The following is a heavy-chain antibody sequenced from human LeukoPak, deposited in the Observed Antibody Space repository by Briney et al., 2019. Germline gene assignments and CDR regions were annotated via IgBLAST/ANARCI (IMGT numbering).Heavy chain of an antibody. D-gene: IGHD7-27*01. CDR2: ISHDGSDE. Sequence: PGGSLRLSCTTSGFTFNNYPMHWVRQAPGKGLEWVATISHDGSDENYADYVKGRFIISRDNSMKSLFLQMNGLIIDDTAVYYCAREGLGFDYWGQGTLVTVSS. CDR1: GFTFNNYP. V-gene: IGHV3-30*04. J-gene: IGHJ4*02. CDR3: AREGLGFDY.